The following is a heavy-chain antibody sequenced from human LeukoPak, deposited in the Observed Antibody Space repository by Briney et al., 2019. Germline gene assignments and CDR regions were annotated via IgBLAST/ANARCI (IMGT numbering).Heavy chain of an antibody. CDR2: SYYSGST. CDR3: ARTCSTSCGYFDL. V-gene: IGHV4-39*01. Sequence: PAESLSLSCAVSGCSFSSYSKNWVRIGPPQGLGLDSAGSSYYSGSTYYDPSVKSRVTISVDTSKNQLSLQLGCVTAEDTAVYYCARTCSTSCGYFDLWGHGTLVTVSS. J-gene: IGHJ5*02. CDR1: GCSFSSYSKN. D-gene: IGHD2-2*01.